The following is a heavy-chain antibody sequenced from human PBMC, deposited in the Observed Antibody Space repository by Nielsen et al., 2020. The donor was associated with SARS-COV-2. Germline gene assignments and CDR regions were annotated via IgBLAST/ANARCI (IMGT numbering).Heavy chain of an antibody. D-gene: IGHD1-26*01. CDR3: ARDFSGSL. J-gene: IGHJ4*02. CDR2: ISSSGSTI. Sequence: WIRQPPGKGLEWVSYISSSGSTIYYADSVKGRFTISRDDSENTLYLLMNSLRVEDTAVYFCARDFSGSLWGQGTLVTVSS. V-gene: IGHV3-11*01.